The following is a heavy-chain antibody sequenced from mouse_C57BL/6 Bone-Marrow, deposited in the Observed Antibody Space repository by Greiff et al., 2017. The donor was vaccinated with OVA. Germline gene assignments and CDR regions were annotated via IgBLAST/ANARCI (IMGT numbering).Heavy chain of an antibody. CDR1: GFSLTSYG. Sequence: VQGVESGPGLVAPSQSLSITCTVSGFSLTSYGVSWVRQPPGKGLEWMGVIWGDGSTNYHSALISRLYVSTDTSKSQVFLKLNSLQTDYTASYYCAKIYGNYLFAYWGQGTLVTVSA. J-gene: IGHJ3*01. CDR3: AKIYGNYLFAY. D-gene: IGHD2-1*01. V-gene: IGHV2-3*01. CDR2: IWGDGST.